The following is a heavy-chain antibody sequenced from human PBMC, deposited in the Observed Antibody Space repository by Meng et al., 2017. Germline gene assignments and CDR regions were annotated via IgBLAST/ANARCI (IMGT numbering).Heavy chain of an antibody. CDR3: AREVGTSRPFEY. Sequence: QRTGQGLVKPSHTPSLTLCISGKSVYSNRVVWNCIRLSPSGGLEWLGRTYCRSKWYYDYAISVKGRMSVNADTSKNQFSLQLNSVTPEDTAVYYCAREVGTSRPFEYWGQGTLVTVSS. CDR1: GKSVYSNRVV. V-gene: IGHV6-1*01. D-gene: IGHD1-26*01. CDR2: TYCRSKWYY. J-gene: IGHJ4*02.